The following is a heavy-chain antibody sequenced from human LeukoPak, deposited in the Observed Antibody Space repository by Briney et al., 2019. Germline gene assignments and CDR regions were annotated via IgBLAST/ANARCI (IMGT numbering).Heavy chain of an antibody. CDR1: GYTFTNYD. V-gene: IGHV1-8*01. CDR2: MNPNSGNT. J-gene: IGHJ4*02. D-gene: IGHD3-16*01. Sequence: GASVKVSCKASGYTFTNYDINWVRQATGQGLEWLGWMNPNSGNTGYAQKFQGRVAMTKNTSITTAYMELSSLRSEDTAVYYCATDTYYFDYWGQGTLVTVSS. CDR3: ATDTYYFDY.